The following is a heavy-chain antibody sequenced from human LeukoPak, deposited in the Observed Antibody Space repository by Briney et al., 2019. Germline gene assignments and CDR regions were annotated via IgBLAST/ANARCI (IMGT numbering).Heavy chain of an antibody. CDR2: ISSSGGGT. V-gene: IGHV3-23*01. CDR3: AKEGVTSLMDDFDI. CDR1: GFTLSGYA. J-gene: IGHJ3*02. Sequence: GGSLRLSCAASGFTLSGYAMGWVRQAPGKGLEWVSGISSSGGGTYYADSVKGRFTISRDNSRNTLYLQMNSLRVEDTAVYYCAKEGVTSLMDDFDIWGQGTMVTVSS. D-gene: IGHD2-8*01.